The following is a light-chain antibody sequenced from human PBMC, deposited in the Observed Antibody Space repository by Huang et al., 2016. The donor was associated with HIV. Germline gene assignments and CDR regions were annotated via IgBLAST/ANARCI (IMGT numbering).Light chain of an antibody. CDR1: QTVLDNSNNKNY. CDR3: QQYFSSPNT. CDR2: WAS. Sequence: DIVMTQSPDSLTVSLGKRATINCKSSQTVLDNSNNKNYLAWYQQKPGQSPKLLLYWASTRQYGVPDRFSGSGSGTDFTLTISRLQAEDVAVYFCQQYFSSPNTFGQGTKLEIK. J-gene: IGKJ2*01. V-gene: IGKV4-1*01.